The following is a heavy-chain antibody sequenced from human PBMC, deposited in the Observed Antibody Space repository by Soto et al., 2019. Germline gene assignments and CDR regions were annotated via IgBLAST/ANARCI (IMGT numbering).Heavy chain of an antibody. Sequence: ASGKVSCKASGYSFTDYHIHWVRQAPGQGLEWLGRINPKSGGTSTAQKFQGWVTMTTDTSISTASMELTRLTSDDTAIYYCARGDSTDCSNGVCSFFYNHDMDVWGQGTTVTVSS. D-gene: IGHD2-8*01. V-gene: IGHV1-2*04. CDR1: GYSFTDYH. CDR2: INPKSGGT. J-gene: IGHJ6*02. CDR3: ARGDSTDCSNGVCSFFYNHDMDV.